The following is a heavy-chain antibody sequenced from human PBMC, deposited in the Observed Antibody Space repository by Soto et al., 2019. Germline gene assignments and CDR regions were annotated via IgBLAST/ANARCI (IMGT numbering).Heavy chain of an antibody. J-gene: IGHJ6*02. V-gene: IGHV1-3*01. CDR2: INAGYGNT. D-gene: IGHD3-10*01. CDR3: ASPCISMEDYGMAV. CDR1: GYTFISHA. Sequence: QVHLVQSGAEVKKPGASVKVSCKASGYTFISHAMHWVRQAPGQRLEWMGWINAGYGNTRYSQKFQGRVTITRDTTASTAYMELSRLTSEDTAVYYCASPCISMEDYGMAVWGQGTTVTVSS.